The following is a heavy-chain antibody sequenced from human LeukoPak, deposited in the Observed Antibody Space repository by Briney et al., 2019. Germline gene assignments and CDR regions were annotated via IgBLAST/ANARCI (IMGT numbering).Heavy chain of an antibody. CDR1: GYTFTSYA. CDR2: INTNTGNP. Sequence: ASVKVSCKASGYTFTSYAMNWVRQAPGQGLEWMGWINTNTGNPTYARGFTGRFVFSLDTSVSTAYLQISSLKAEDTAVYYCAREKGSGWPYYFDYWGQGTLVTVSS. J-gene: IGHJ4*02. D-gene: IGHD6-19*01. V-gene: IGHV7-4-1*02. CDR3: AREKGSGWPYYFDY.